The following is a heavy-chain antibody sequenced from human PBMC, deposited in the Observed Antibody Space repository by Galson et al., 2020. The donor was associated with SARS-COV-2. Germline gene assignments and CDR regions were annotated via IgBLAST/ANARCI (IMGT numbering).Heavy chain of an antibody. D-gene: IGHD3-9*01. V-gene: IGHV3-7*04. CDR2: IKQDGSEK. CDR1: SSYW. J-gene: IGHJ4*01. CDR3: AKEDYDILPGFCYFYC. Sequence: SSYWMSWVRQAQGKGLEWVANIKQDGSEKYYVDSVKGRLTISRDNAKNSLYQQMNSLRAEDTAVYYCAKEDYDILPGFCYFYCWGHGTLVTFSS.